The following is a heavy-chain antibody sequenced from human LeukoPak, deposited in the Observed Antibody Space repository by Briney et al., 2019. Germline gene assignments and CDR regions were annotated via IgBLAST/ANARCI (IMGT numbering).Heavy chain of an antibody. J-gene: IGHJ4*02. D-gene: IGHD3-22*01. CDR3: ARTYYYDSSGYSVFDY. CDR1: GGSISSYY. CDR2: IYTSGST. V-gene: IGHV4-4*07. Sequence: SETLSPTCTVSGGSISSYYWSWIRQPAGKGLEWIGRIYTSGSTNYNPSLKSRVTMSVDTSKNQFSLKLSSVTAADTAVYYCARTYYYDSSGYSVFDYWGQGTLVTVSS.